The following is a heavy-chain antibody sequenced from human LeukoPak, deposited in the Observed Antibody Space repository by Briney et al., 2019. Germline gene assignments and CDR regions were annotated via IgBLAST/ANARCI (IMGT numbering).Heavy chain of an antibody. Sequence: GASVKVSCKASGYTFTGYYMHWVRRAPGQGLEWMGWINPNSGGTNYAQKFQGRVTMTRDTSISTAYMELSRLRSDDTAVYYCARGDSSGWYSYGDLDYWGQGTLVTVSS. CDR3: ARGDSSGWYSYGDLDY. V-gene: IGHV1-2*02. D-gene: IGHD6-19*01. J-gene: IGHJ4*02. CDR1: GYTFTGYY. CDR2: INPNSGGT.